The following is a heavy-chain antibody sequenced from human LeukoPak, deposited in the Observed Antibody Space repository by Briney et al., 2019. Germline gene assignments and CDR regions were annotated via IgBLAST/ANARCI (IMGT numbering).Heavy chain of an antibody. D-gene: IGHD3-22*01. V-gene: IGHV1-18*01. J-gene: IGHJ4*02. CDR1: GYTFTSYG. CDR2: ISAYNGNT. CDR3: ARAGYYDSSGYYYDRVIDY. Sequence: ASVKVSCKASGYTFTSYGISWVRQAPGQGLEWMGWISAYNGNTNYAQKLQGRVTMTTDTSTSTAYMELRSLRSDDTAVYYCARAGYYDSSGYYYDRVIDYWGQGTLVTVSS.